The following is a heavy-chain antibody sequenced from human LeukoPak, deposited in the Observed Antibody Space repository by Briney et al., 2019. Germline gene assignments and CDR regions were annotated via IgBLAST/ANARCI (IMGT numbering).Heavy chain of an antibody. Sequence: GGPLRLSCEASGFSFNSYWMTWVRQPPGKGPEWVANIRQDESERYAADSVKGRFTISRDNAKKSVYLHMSSLRAEDTALYYCARLSAYYYGSYFYYYMDVWGKGTTVTISS. CDR3: ARLSAYYYGSYFYYYMDV. D-gene: IGHD3-10*01. J-gene: IGHJ6*03. CDR2: IRQDESER. V-gene: IGHV3-7*01. CDR1: GFSFNSYW.